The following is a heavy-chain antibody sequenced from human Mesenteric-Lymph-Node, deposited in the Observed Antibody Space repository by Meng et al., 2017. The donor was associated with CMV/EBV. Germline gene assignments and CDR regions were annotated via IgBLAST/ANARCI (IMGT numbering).Heavy chain of an antibody. CDR1: GYTFTSYA. CDR2: INTNTGNP. Sequence: CKASGYTFTSYAMHWVRQAPGQRLEWMGWINTNTGNPTYAQGFTGRFVFSLDTSVSTAYLQISSLKAEDTAVYYCARRELLWFGELLSWGQGTLVTVSS. V-gene: IGHV7-4-1*02. CDR3: ARRELLWFGELLS. J-gene: IGHJ5*02. D-gene: IGHD3-10*01.